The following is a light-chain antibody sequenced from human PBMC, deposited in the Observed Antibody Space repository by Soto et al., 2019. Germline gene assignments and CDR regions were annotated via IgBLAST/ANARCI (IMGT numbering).Light chain of an antibody. CDR1: QTIKSY. Sequence: DIQMTQSPSSLSASVGDRVTITCRASQTIKSYLNWYQHKPGKAPQLLISGASSLQGGVPSRFSGSASGPEFTLTISSLHPEDIATYYCQQCYTTPYTFGQGTKLDLK. CDR3: QQCYTTPYT. J-gene: IGKJ2*01. V-gene: IGKV1-39*01. CDR2: GAS.